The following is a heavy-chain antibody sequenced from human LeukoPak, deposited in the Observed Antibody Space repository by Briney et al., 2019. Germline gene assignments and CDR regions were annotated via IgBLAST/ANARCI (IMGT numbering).Heavy chain of an antibody. V-gene: IGHV4-34*01. J-gene: IGHJ4*02. CDR2: INHSGST. Sequence: SETLSLTCAVYGGSFSGYYWSWIRQPPGKGLEWIGEINHSGSTNYNPSLKSRVTISVDTSKNQFSLKLSSVTAADTAVYYCARIRGYSSTLFDYWGQGTLVTVSS. CDR3: ARIRGYSSTLFDY. CDR1: GGSFSGYY. D-gene: IGHD5-18*01.